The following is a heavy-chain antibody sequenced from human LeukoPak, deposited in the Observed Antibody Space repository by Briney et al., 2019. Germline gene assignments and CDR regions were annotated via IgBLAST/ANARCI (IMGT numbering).Heavy chain of an antibody. CDR3: ARGDYYYSYYMDV. Sequence: SETLSLTCTVSGGSMRNYCWTWIRQSPGKGLEWIGYIYHDGSTNYNPSLKSRVTISVDTSKKQFSLKLSSVTAADTAMYYCARGDYYYSYYMDVWGKGTTVTVSS. V-gene: IGHV4-59*01. CDR2: IYHDGST. CDR1: GGSMRNYC. J-gene: IGHJ6*03.